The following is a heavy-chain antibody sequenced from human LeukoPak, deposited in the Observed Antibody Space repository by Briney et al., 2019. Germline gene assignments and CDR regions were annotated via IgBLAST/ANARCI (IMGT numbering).Heavy chain of an antibody. J-gene: IGHJ4*02. CDR2: IKEDGSEK. CDR1: GFAFSTYW. CDR3: ARGGYYRFEY. V-gene: IGHV3-7*01. Sequence: GGSLRLSCAASGFAFSTYWMTWVRQAPGKGLEWVASIKEDGSEKYYVDSVQGRFTISRDNAKSSMYLQMNSLRAEDTGVYYCARGGYYRFEYWGQGTLVTVSS. D-gene: IGHD2/OR15-2a*01.